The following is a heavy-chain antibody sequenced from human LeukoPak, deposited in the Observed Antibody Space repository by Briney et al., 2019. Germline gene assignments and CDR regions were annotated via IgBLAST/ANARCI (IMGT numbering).Heavy chain of an antibody. CDR3: ARRHVSSGWSFDY. D-gene: IGHD6-19*01. CDR1: GGSISNYH. Sequence: SETLSLTCTVSGGSISNYHWSWIRQPAGKGLEWIGQIHTSGSTNYNPPLKSRVTVSIDTPENQLSLTIRSVTAADTAIYYCARRHVSSGWSFDYWGQGTPVTVSS. CDR2: IHTSGST. V-gene: IGHV4-4*07. J-gene: IGHJ4*02.